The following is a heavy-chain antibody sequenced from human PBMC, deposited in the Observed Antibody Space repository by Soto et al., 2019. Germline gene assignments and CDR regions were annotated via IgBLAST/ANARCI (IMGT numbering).Heavy chain of an antibody. CDR3: AATGVVGASGAFDI. J-gene: IGHJ3*02. D-gene: IGHD1-26*01. V-gene: IGHV4-61*01. CDR1: GGSVSSGSYY. CDR2: IHNSEST. Sequence: ASETLSLTCTVSGGSVSSGSYYWSWIRQPPGKGLEWIGYIHNSESTKYNPSLKSRVTMSLDTSKNQFSLKLSSVTAADAAVYYCAATGVVGASGAFDIWGQGTMVTVSS.